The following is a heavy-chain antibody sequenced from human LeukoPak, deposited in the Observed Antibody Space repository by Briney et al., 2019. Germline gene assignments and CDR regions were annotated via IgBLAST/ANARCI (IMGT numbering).Heavy chain of an antibody. CDR3: ARVYGTDSGYYPYFDSMDV. D-gene: IGHD3-22*01. Sequence: GGSRRLSCEASDFPFSSYSMTGSRRPPGTGLEGVSGIGGRGVTTYYADAVKGRFTISRDDSKDTLYLQMHSLKTEDTAVYYCARVYGTDSGYYPYFDSMDVWGKGTTVIVSS. CDR1: DFPFSSYS. J-gene: IGHJ6*03. V-gene: IGHV3-23*01. CDR2: IGGRGVTT.